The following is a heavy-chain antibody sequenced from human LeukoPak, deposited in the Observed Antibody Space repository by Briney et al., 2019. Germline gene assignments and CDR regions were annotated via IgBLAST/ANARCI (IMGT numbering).Heavy chain of an antibody. D-gene: IGHD1-1*01. CDR1: GGSFSGYY. J-gene: IGHJ5*02. CDR2: INHSGSD. Sequence: SETLSLTCAVYGGSFSGYYWSWIRQSPGKGLEWIGEINHSGSDNYNPSLKSRVTISVDTSKNQFSLKLSSVTAADTAVYYCARATLGFRWFDPWGQGTLVTVSS. V-gene: IGHV4-34*01. CDR3: ARATLGFRWFDP.